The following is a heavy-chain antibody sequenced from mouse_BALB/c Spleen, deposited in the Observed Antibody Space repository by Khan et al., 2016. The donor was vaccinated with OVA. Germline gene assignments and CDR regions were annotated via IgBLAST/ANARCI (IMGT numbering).Heavy chain of an antibody. CDR2: INPSNCYT. CDR3: VRDGAYHRNDGWFAY. D-gene: IGHD2-14*01. V-gene: IGHV1-4*01. CDR1: GYTFISYT. Sequence: QVQLQQSGAELARPGASVKMSCKASGYTFISYTIHWIKKRPGQGLEWIGYINPSNCYTNYNQKFKDKATLTTDKSSTTAYLQLSSLTSDDSAVYNCVRDGAYHRNDGWFAYWGQGTLVTVSA. J-gene: IGHJ3*01.